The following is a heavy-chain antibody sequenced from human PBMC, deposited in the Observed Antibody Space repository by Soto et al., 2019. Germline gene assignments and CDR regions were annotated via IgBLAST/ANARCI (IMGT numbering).Heavy chain of an antibody. J-gene: IGHJ4*02. V-gene: IGHV3-23*01. CDR1: GFTFSSYA. D-gene: IGHD6-13*01. CDR3: AYSSTPFDY. CDR2: ISGSGGST. Sequence: EVQLLESGGGLVQPGGSLRLSCAASGFTFSSYAMSWVRQAPGKGLEWVSAISGSGGSTYYADSVKGRFTISRDNSKITRYLQMNSRRAEDTAVYYCAYSSTPFDYWGQGTLVTVSS.